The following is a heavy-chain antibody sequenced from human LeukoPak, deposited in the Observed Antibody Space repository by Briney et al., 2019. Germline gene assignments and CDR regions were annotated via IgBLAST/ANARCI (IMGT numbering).Heavy chain of an antibody. CDR2: IKSKTDGGTT. J-gene: IGHJ4*02. CDR3: TTHSLRYFDWLLS. CDR1: GFTFSSYA. Sequence: GGSLRLSCAASGFTFSSYAMSWVRQAPGKGLEWVGRIKSKTDGGTTDYAAPVKGRFTISRDDSKNTLYLQMNSLKTEDTAVYYCTTHSLRYFDWLLSWGQGTLVTVSS. D-gene: IGHD3-9*01. V-gene: IGHV3-15*01.